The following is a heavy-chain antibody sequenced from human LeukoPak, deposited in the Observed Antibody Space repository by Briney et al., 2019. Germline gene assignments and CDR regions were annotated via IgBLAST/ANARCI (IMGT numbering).Heavy chain of an antibody. CDR2: INGDGNDI. J-gene: IGHJ4*02. V-gene: IGHV3-74*01. D-gene: IGHD2-21*01. CDR3: VRDGAYGAGIDFDY. Sequence: GGSLRLSCAVSGFTLSNSWMHWVRQAPGKGLVWVARINGDGNDISYADSVKGRFTISRDSAENTLYLQMNSLRVEDTALYYCVRDGAYGAGIDFDYWGQGTLVTVSP. CDR1: GFTLSNSW.